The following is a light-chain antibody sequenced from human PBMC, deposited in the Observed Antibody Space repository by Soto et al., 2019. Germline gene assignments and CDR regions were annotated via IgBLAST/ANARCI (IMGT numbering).Light chain of an antibody. Sequence: EIVMTQSPATLSVSPGERATLSCMASQSVSSNLAWYQQKPGQAPRLLIYGAFTRATGVPARFSGAGSGTESTLTISSLQSEDFALYYCQQYNDWPLTFGQGTKVDIK. CDR3: QQYNDWPLT. J-gene: IGKJ1*01. CDR1: QSVSSN. CDR2: GAF. V-gene: IGKV3-15*01.